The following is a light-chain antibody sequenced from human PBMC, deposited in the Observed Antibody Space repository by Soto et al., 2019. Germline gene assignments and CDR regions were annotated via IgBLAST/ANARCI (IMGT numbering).Light chain of an antibody. J-gene: IGKJ4*01. CDR2: FAS. Sequence: ERVMTQFPATLSVSPGAKATLSCRASQTVSNNLAWYQQKPGQAPRLLIYFASTRATGVPARFSGSGSGTEFTLTISNLRSEDSAVYYCQHYNEWPLTFGGGTKLETK. CDR3: QHYNEWPLT. V-gene: IGKV3-15*01. CDR1: QTVSNN.